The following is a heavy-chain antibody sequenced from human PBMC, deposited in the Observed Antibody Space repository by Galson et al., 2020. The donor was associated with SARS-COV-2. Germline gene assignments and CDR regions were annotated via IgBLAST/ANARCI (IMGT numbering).Heavy chain of an antibody. CDR3: ARSHYYDSSGYYSNDAFDI. Sequence: SGPTLVKPTQTLTLTCTFSGFSLSTSGMCVSWIRQPPGKALEWLARIDWDDDKYYSTSLKTRLTISKDTSKNQVVLTMTNMDPVDTATYYCARSHYYDSSGYYSNDAFDIWGQGTMVTVSS. CDR1: GFSLSTSGMC. CDR2: IDWDDDK. V-gene: IGHV2-70*11. D-gene: IGHD3-22*01. J-gene: IGHJ3*02.